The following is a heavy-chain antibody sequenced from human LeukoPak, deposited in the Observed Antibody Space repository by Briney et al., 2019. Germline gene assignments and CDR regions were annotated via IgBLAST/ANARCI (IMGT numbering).Heavy chain of an antibody. Sequence: PGGSLRLSCAASGLTFSRYWMHWVRQAPGKGLVWVSRSNSGGSTTTYADSVKGRFTISRDNAKNTLFLQMNSLKTEDTAVYYCAGGPVDGSGNFFVGGHWGQGILVTVSS. D-gene: IGHD3-10*01. V-gene: IGHV3-74*01. CDR1: GLTFSRYW. CDR2: SNSGGSTT. J-gene: IGHJ4*02. CDR3: AGGPVDGSGNFFVGGH.